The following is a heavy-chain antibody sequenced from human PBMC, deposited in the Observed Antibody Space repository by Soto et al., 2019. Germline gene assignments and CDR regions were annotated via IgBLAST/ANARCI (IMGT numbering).Heavy chain of an antibody. CDR3: AKTKKGNYGMDV. D-gene: IGHD3-10*01. J-gene: IGHJ6*02. Sequence: GESLKISCKGSGYSFTSYAMSWVRQAPGKGLEWVSAISGSGGSTYYADSVKGRFTISRDSSKNTLYLQMNSLRAEDTAVYYCAKTKKGNYGMDVWGQGTTVTVSS. V-gene: IGHV3-23*01. CDR2: ISGSGGST. CDR1: GYSFTSYA.